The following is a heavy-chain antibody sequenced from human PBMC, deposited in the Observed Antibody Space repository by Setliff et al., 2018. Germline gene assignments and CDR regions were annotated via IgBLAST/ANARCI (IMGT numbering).Heavy chain of an antibody. CDR2: VNPMSTTP. CDR3: ARDENCSGGTCHIYYHHGMDV. V-gene: IGHV1-69*13. CDR1: GDTFRSYA. J-gene: IGHJ6*02. Sequence: SVKVSCKVSGDTFRSYALTWVRQAPGQGLEWMGGVNPMSTTPRYAQKFQGRITITADESTRTVYMELTSLRSEDTAVYYCARDENCSGGTCHIYYHHGMDVWGQGTTVTVSS. D-gene: IGHD2-15*01.